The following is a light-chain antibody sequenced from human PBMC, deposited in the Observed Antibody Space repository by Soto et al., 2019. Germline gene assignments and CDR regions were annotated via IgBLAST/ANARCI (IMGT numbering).Light chain of an antibody. Sequence: VLTQAPDTLSVSPGERATLSCRASQAINNNVAWYQLKDGLVPRLLIYGASTRATGIPARFSGSGSGTEFTLTISSLQSEDFAVYYCQQYNDWPPITFGQGTRLEIK. CDR2: GAS. J-gene: IGKJ5*01. CDR1: QAINNN. CDR3: QQYNDWPPIT. V-gene: IGKV3-15*01.